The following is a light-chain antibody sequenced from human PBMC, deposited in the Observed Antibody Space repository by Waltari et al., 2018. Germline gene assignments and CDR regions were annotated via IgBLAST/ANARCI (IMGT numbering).Light chain of an antibody. CDR1: HSLVDSGGNTY. J-gene: IGKJ1*01. Sequence: DIVLTQTPLSSPVTLGQPASISCRSSHSLVDSGGNTYFSWIQQRPGQPQRLLIYKISNRFPGVPDRFSSSGAGADFTLNISRVEAEDVGVYYCMQTTRFWTFGQGTRVEIK. CDR2: KIS. V-gene: IGKV2-24*01. CDR3: MQTTRFWT.